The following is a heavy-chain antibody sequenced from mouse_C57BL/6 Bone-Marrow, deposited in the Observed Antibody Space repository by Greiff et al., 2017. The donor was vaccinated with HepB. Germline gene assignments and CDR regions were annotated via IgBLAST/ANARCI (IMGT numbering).Heavy chain of an antibody. CDR3: ARSLYGSYYYWYFDV. D-gene: IGHD2-10*02. Sequence: QVQLKQPGTELVKPGASVKLSCKASGYTFTSYWMHWVKQRPGQGLEWIGNINPSNGGTNYNEKFKSKATLTVDKSSSTAYMQLSSLTSEDSAVYYCARSLYGSYYYWYFDVWGTGTTVTVSS. V-gene: IGHV1-53*01. J-gene: IGHJ1*03. CDR1: GYTFTSYW. CDR2: INPSNGGT.